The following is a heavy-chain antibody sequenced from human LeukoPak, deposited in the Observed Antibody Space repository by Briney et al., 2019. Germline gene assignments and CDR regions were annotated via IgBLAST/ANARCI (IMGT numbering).Heavy chain of an antibody. D-gene: IGHD3-22*01. CDR1: VYTLTELS. V-gene: IGHV1-24*01. Sequence: ASVKVSCKVSVYTLTELSMHWVRQAPGKGFEWRGRFDPEKGETIYAQKFQGRVTMTEDTSTDTAYMELSSLRSEDTAVYYCATEGYYDSSGYYNDYWGQGTLVTVSS. CDR3: ATEGYYDSSGYYNDY. J-gene: IGHJ4*02. CDR2: FDPEKGET.